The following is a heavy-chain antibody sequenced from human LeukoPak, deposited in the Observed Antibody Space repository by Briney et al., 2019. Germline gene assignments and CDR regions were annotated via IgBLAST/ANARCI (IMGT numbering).Heavy chain of an antibody. CDR3: SRENGAFSPFGF. J-gene: IGHJ4*02. D-gene: IGHD2-8*01. CDR2: ISLSGLT. V-gene: IGHV4-4*02. CDR1: GGSISTTNW. Sequence: PSETLSLTCGVSGGSISTTNWWSWVRQSPGQGLEWIGEISLSGLTNYSPSLSGRVTMSLDKPKNQLSLNLRYVTAADTAVYYCSRENGAFSPFGFWGQGTLVTVPS.